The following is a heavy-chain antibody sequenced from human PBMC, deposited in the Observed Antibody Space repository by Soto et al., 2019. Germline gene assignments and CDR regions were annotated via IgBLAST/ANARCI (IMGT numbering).Heavy chain of an antibody. J-gene: IGHJ6*02. CDR2: IKQDGSEK. CDR1: GFTFSRYW. CDR3: ARIASAGRGWDV. D-gene: IGHD6-13*01. Sequence: EVQLVESGGGLVQPGGSLRLSCAASGFTFSRYWMSWVRQAPVKGLEWVGNIKQDGSEKNYVDSVKGRFTISRDNAKNSLYLQMNSLRAEDTAVYYCARIASAGRGWDVWGQGSTVVVSS. V-gene: IGHV3-7*01.